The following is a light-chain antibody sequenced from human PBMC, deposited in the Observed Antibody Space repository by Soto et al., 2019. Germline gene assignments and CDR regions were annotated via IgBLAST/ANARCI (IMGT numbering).Light chain of an antibody. V-gene: IGLV2-14*01. Sequence: QSVLSQAAGVSGSPGQSITISCTGSSSDLGGYNYVYWYQQLPSKAPKLLIYEVSNRPAGVSNRFSGSKSGNTASLTISGLQAEDEADYYCSSYSSSNPLYDFGSGTQLTV. CDR2: EVS. CDR1: SSDLGGYNY. J-gene: IGLJ1*01. CDR3: SSYSSSNPLYD.